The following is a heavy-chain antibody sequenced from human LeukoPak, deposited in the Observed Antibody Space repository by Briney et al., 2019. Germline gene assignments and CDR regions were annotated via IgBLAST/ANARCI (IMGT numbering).Heavy chain of an antibody. CDR2: ISWDSSYT. Sequence: GGSLRLSCAASGFTFSDYYMSWIRQAPGRGLEWVSYISWDSSYTSYADSVKGRFTVSRDNAQKSLYLQMNSLRAEDTALYYCARGTLKAAATDFDYWGQGTLVTVSS. V-gene: IGHV3-11*05. CDR3: ARGTLKAAATDFDY. J-gene: IGHJ4*02. D-gene: IGHD6-13*01. CDR1: GFTFSDYY.